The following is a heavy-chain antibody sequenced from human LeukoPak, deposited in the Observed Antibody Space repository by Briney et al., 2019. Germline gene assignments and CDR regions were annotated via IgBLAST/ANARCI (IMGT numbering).Heavy chain of an antibody. Sequence: SETLSLTCTVSGYSISSGYYWGWIRQPPGKGLEWIGNIYHSGSTYYNPSLKSRVTMSVDTSKNQFSLKLSSVTAADTAVYYCADSGYYPPYYFDYWGQGTLVTVSS. CDR1: GYSISSGYY. CDR2: IYHSGST. J-gene: IGHJ4*02. D-gene: IGHD3-22*01. CDR3: ADSGYYPPYYFDY. V-gene: IGHV4-38-2*02.